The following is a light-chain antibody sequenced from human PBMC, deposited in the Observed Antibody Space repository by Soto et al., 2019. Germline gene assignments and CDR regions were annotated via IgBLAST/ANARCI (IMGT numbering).Light chain of an antibody. J-gene: IGKJ4*01. V-gene: IGKV1-39*01. CDR1: QSISSY. CDR2: AAS. CDR3: QQSYSTPLT. Sequence: IQMTQSPSTLSGSVGDRVTITCRASQSISSYLNWYQQKPGKAPKLLIYAASSLQSGVPSRFSGSGSGTDFTLTISSLHPEDFATYYCQQSYSTPLTFGGGTKVDIK.